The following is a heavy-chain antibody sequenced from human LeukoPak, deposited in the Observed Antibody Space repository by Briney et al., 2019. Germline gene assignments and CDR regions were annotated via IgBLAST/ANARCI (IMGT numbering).Heavy chain of an antibody. V-gene: IGHV3-23*01. Sequence: GGSLRLSCAASGFTFSNYAMSWVRQAPGKGLEWVSAIAGSGSNTYYADSVKGRFTISRDNPKNTLYLQMNSLRADDTAVYYCAMWGDYDILTGYYDSDYWGQGTLVTVSS. CDR3: AMWGDYDILTGYYDSDY. D-gene: IGHD3-9*01. CDR1: GFTFSNYA. J-gene: IGHJ4*02. CDR2: IAGSGSNT.